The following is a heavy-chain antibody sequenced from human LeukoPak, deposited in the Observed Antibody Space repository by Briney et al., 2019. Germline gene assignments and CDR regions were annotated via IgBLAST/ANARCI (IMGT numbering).Heavy chain of an antibody. CDR3: ARGPYGDYGPDFDY. J-gene: IGHJ4*02. Sequence: PSETLSLACAVYGGSFSSYYWSWIRQPPGQGLEWIGSIYYSGSTYYNPSLKSRVTISVDTSKNQFSLKLSSVTAADTAVYYCARGPYGDYGPDFDYWGQGTLVTVSS. CDR2: IYYSGST. V-gene: IGHV4-34*01. D-gene: IGHD4/OR15-4a*01. CDR1: GGSFSSYY.